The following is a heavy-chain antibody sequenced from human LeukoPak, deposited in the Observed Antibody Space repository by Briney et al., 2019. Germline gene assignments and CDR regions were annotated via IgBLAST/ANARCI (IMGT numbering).Heavy chain of an antibody. Sequence: SETLSLTCAVYGGSFSGYYWSWIRQPPGKGLEWIGEINHSGSTNYNPSLKSRVTISVDTSKNQFPLKLSSVTAADTAVYYCARVGRVGQWLILFDYWGQGTLVTVSS. CDR2: INHSGST. V-gene: IGHV4-34*01. CDR1: GGSFSGYY. CDR3: ARVGRVGQWLILFDY. J-gene: IGHJ4*02. D-gene: IGHD6-19*01.